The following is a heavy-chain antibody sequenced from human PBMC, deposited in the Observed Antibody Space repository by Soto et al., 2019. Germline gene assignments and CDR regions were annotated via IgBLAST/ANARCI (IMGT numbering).Heavy chain of an antibody. Sequence: RLSCAASEFTVSSSYMTWVRQAPGKGLEWVSVIYSGGSTYYADSVRGRFTVSRDNSKNTLYLQMNSLRAEDTAVYYCARAPPYCSSTSCPGTFDIWGQGTMVTVSS. CDR1: EFTVSSSY. D-gene: IGHD2-2*01. J-gene: IGHJ3*02. CDR3: ARAPPYCSSTSCPGTFDI. V-gene: IGHV3-53*01. CDR2: IYSGGST.